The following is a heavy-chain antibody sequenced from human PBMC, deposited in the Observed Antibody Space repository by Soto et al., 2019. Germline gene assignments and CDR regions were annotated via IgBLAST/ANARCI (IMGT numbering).Heavy chain of an antibody. D-gene: IGHD6-25*01. J-gene: IGHJ4*02. CDR1: GYTLTNFY. CDR2: INPNGGST. Sequence: ASVKVSCKASGYTLTNFYIHWVRQAPGQGLEWMGIINPNGGSTNYAHNLQGRVTITRDTSTSTVYMDLSSLRSEDTAVYYCASGLGSHAYWRRRTSVTGS. CDR3: ASGLGSHAY. V-gene: IGHV1-46*03.